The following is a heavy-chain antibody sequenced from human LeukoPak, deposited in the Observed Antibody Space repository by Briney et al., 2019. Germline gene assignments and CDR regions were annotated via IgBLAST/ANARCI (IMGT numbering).Heavy chain of an antibody. CDR3: ARISSSYDYDY. CDR2: ISSNGGST. D-gene: IGHD6-6*01. J-gene: IGHJ4*02. Sequence: PGGSLRLSCAASGFTFRSYGTHWVRQAPGKGLEYVAAISSNGGSTDYANSVKGRFTISRDNSKNTLYLQMGSLRAEDMAVYYCARISSSYDYDYWGQGTLVTVSS. CDR1: GFTFRSYG. V-gene: IGHV3-64*01.